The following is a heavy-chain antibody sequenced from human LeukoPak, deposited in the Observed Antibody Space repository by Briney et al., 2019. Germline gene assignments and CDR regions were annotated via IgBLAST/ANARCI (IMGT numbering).Heavy chain of an antibody. J-gene: IGHJ4*02. V-gene: IGHV1-18*01. Sequence: GASVKVSCKASGYTFTSYGISWVRQAPGQGLEWMGWISAYNGNTNYAQKLQGRVTMTTDTSTSTAYMELRSLRSDDTAVYYCAREAEDSSGFASFDYWGQGTLVTVSS. D-gene: IGHD6-19*01. CDR3: AREAEDSSGFASFDY. CDR1: GYTFTSYG. CDR2: ISAYNGNT.